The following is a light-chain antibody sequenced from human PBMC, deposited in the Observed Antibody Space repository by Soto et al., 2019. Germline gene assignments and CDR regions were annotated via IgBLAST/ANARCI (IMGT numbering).Light chain of an antibody. J-gene: IGLJ3*02. CDR1: STDVCEYNY. CDR3: SSYAGRDSWR. V-gene: IGLV2-8*01. CDR2: EVF. Sequence: QSVLTQPPSASGSPGQSVTISCTGTSTDVCEYNYVSWYQHHPGKAPKLLIYEVFRRPSGVPDRFSGSKSGNTASLTVSGLQAEDEADYYCSSYAGRDSWRFGGGTKVTVL.